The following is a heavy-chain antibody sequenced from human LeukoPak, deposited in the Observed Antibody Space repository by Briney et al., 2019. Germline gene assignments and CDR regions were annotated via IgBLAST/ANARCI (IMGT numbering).Heavy chain of an antibody. CDR3: ARGEDSRSWYLGY. V-gene: IGHV3-30*04. Sequence: GGSLRLSCAASGFTFSSYAMHWVRQAPGKGLEWVAVISYDGSNKYYADSVKGRFTISRDNSKNTLYLQMNSLRAEDTAVYYCARGEDSRSWYLGYWGQGTLVTVSS. CDR2: ISYDGSNK. CDR1: GFTFSSYA. J-gene: IGHJ4*02. D-gene: IGHD6-13*01.